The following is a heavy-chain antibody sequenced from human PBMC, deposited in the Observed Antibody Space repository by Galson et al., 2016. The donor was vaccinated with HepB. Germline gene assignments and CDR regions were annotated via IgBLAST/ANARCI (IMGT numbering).Heavy chain of an antibody. V-gene: IGHV3-33*08. D-gene: IGHD1-26*01. CDR3: ARDSGKYGIDV. Sequence: SLRLSCAASGFTFSSYAMSWVRQAPGKGLEWVAVIWYDGSRKYYGDSVKGRLTISRDDSKDMLYLQMNSLRADDTAVYYCARDSGKYGIDVWGQGTTVTVSS. CDR2: IWYDGSRK. J-gene: IGHJ6*02. CDR1: GFTFSSYA.